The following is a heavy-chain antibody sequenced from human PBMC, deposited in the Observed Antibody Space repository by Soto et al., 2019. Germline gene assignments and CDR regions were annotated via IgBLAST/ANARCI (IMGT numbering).Heavy chain of an antibody. CDR3: AKDHTVVIRDAFDI. J-gene: IGHJ3*02. CDR2: ISDSGTGT. V-gene: IGHV3-23*01. D-gene: IGHD3-22*01. Sequence: EVQILESGGGLVQPGGSLRLSCAASGFTFSSYAMYWVRQAPGKGLAWVSGISDSGTGTYYADSVKGRFTISRDNSKNTVYLQMKSLKAEDTAVYYCAKDHTVVIRDAFDIWGQGTMVNVSS. CDR1: GFTFSSYA.